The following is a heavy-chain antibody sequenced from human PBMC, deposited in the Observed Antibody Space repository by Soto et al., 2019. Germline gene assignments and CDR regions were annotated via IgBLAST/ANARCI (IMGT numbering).Heavy chain of an antibody. V-gene: IGHV1-2*02. CDR2: INPKNGDT. D-gene: IGHD6-19*01. CDR3: ASSSGSYSYYGLDV. Sequence: GVSVKVSCKPSGYTLNDYYIHWVRQAPGQGPEWMGWINPKNGDTKSAQNFQGRVTMTRDMSVTTAYLDLSSLTSDDTAQYYCASSSGSYSYYGLDVWGQGTTVTVSS. CDR1: GYTLNDYY. J-gene: IGHJ6*02.